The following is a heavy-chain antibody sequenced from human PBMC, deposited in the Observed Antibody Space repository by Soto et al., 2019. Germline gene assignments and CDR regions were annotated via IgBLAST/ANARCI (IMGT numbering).Heavy chain of an antibody. J-gene: IGHJ4*02. CDR2: IYPGDSET. Sequence: GESLKISCKASGYSFTDFWLGWVRQMPGKGLEWLGIIYPGDSETRYSPSFQGQVTISADRSISTAYLQWSSLKASDTAIYYCATQHPLDSSGWYNWGQGTLVTVSS. D-gene: IGHD6-19*01. V-gene: IGHV5-51*01. CDR3: ATQHPLDSSGWYN. CDR1: GYSFTDFW.